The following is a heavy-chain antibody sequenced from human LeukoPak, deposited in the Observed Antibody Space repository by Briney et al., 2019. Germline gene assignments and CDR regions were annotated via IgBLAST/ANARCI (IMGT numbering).Heavy chain of an antibody. Sequence: PSETLSLTCAVYGGSFSGYYWSWIRQPPGKGLEWIGEINHSGSTNYNPSLKSRVTISVDTSKNQFSLKLSSVTAADTAVYYCARARLSTGSDYWGQGTLVTVSS. D-gene: IGHD1-1*01. V-gene: IGHV4-34*01. CDR2: INHSGST. J-gene: IGHJ4*02. CDR3: ARARLSTGSDY. CDR1: GGSFSGYY.